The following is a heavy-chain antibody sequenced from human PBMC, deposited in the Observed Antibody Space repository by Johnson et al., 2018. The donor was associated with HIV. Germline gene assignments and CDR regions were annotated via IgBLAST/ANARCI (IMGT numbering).Heavy chain of an antibody. CDR2: INSDGSST. CDR1: GFTFSTYW. D-gene: IGHD3-10*01. J-gene: IGHJ3*02. V-gene: IGHV3-74*01. CDR3: ARDTDYYGSGSYDDAFDI. Sequence: VQLVESGGGLVQPGGSLRLSCEASGFTFSTYWMHWVRQAPGKGLVWVSRINSDGSSTSYADSVKGRFTISRDNAKNTLYLQMNSLRAEDTAVYYCARDTDYYGSGSYDDAFDIWGQGTMVTVSS.